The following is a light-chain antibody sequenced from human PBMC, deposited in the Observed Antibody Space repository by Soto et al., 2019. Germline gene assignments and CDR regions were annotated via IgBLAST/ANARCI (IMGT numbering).Light chain of an antibody. CDR2: DNN. J-gene: IGLJ2*01. CDR1: SSNIGNNY. V-gene: IGLV1-51*01. CDR3: GTWDISLSTGV. Sequence: QSVLTQPHSGSAAPGQKVTISCSGSSSNIGNNYVSWSQQLPGTAPKLLIYDNNKRPTGIPDRVSVSNSGTSATLGITGLQTGDEGNNYCGTWDISLSTGVFGGWTKLTDL.